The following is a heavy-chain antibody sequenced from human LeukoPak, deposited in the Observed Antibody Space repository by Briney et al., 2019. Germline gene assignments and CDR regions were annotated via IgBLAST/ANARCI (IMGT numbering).Heavy chain of an antibody. CDR3: ARGDLRYFDY. CDR1: GFTFSSYS. J-gene: IGHJ4*02. V-gene: IGHV3-48*01. Sequence: GGSLRLSCAASGFTFSSYSMNWVRQTPGKGLEWVSYISSSSSTIYYADSVRGRFTISRDNAKNSLYLQMNSLRAEDTAVYYCARGDLRYFDYWGQGTLVTVSS. CDR2: ISSSSSTI.